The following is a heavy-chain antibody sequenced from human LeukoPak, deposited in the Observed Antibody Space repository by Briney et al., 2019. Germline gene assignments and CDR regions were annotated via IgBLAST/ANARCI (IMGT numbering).Heavy chain of an antibody. V-gene: IGHV4-34*01. J-gene: IGHJ4*02. D-gene: IGHD3-3*01. CDR1: GGSFSGYY. Sequence: SETLSLTCAVYGGSFSGYYWSWIRQPPGKGLEWIGEINHSGSTNYNPSLKSRVTISVDTSKNQFSLKLSSVTAADTAVYYCARDFSSRDYWGQGTLVTVSS. CDR3: ARDFSSRDY. CDR2: INHSGST.